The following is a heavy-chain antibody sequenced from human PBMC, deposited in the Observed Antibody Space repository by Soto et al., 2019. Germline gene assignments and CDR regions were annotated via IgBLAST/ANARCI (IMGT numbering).Heavy chain of an antibody. CDR3: ARETPRRGYSYGYLDY. J-gene: IGHJ4*02. D-gene: IGHD5-18*01. CDR1: GCSISIYY. CDR2: IYYSGST. V-gene: IGHV4-59*01. Sequence: PSDTLSLTCTVSGCSISIYYWSWIRQPPGKGLEWIGYIYYSGSTDYNPSLKSRVTISVDTSKNQFSLKLSSVTAADTAVYYWARETPRRGYSYGYLDYWGQGTLVTVSS.